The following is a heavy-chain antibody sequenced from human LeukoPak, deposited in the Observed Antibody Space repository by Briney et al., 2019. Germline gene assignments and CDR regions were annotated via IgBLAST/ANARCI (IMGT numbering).Heavy chain of an antibody. CDR1: GFTFSNAW. Sequence: GGSLRLSCAASGFTFSNAWMSWVRQAPGKGLEWVGRIKSKTDGRTTDYAAPVKGRFTISRDDSKNTLYLQMNSLKTEDTAVYYCTTRRWELLVTDYWGQGTLVTVSS. CDR2: IKSKTDGRTT. D-gene: IGHD1-26*01. J-gene: IGHJ4*02. CDR3: TTRRWELLVTDY. V-gene: IGHV3-15*01.